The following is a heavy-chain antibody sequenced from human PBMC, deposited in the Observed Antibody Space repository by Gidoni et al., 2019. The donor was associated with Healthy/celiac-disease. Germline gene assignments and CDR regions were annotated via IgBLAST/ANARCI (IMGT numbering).Heavy chain of an antibody. V-gene: IGHV3-23*01. CDR1: GFTFSSYA. J-gene: IGHJ6*03. CDR3: AKAGSYDFWSGSYMDV. Sequence: EVQLLESGGGLVQPGGSLRLSCAASGFTFSSYAMSWVRQAPGKGLEWVSAISGSGGSTYYADSVKGRFTISRDNSKNTLYLQMNSLRAEDTAVYYCAKAGSYDFWSGSYMDVWGKGTTVTVSS. CDR2: ISGSGGST. D-gene: IGHD3-3*01.